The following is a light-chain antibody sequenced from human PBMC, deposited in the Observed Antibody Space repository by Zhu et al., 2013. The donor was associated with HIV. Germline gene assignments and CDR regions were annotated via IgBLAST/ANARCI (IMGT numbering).Light chain of an antibody. CDR2: STN. CDR1: SESVTVGHY. V-gene: IGLV8-61*01. J-gene: IGLJ3*02. CDR3: VLYMGTGISV. Sequence: QTVVTQEPSFSVSPGGTVTLTCGLSSESVTVGHYPSWYQQTPGQAPRTLIYSTNTRSSGVPDRFSGSILGNKAALTITGAQAEDESDYYCVLYMGTGISVFGGRTKLTVL.